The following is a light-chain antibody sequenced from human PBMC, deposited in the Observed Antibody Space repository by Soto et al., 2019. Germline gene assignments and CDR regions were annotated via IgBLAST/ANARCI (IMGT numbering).Light chain of an antibody. J-gene: IGKJ1*01. CDR2: GAS. CDR1: QRVASN. V-gene: IGKV3-15*01. Sequence: DIIMTQSPATLSVSPGEKATLSCRASQRVASNLAWYQQKVGQAPRLLIYGASTRATGIPATFSGSGSGTEFTLSITSLRSEDFAVYYCQQYNDWPRTFGQGTKVEIK. CDR3: QQYNDWPRT.